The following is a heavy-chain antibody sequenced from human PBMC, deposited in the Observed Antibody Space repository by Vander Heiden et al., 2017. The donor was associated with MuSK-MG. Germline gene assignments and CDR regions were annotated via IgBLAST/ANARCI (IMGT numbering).Heavy chain of an antibody. CDR1: GGSISSSSYY. V-gene: IGHV4-39*01. D-gene: IGHD3-16*02. J-gene: IGHJ5*02. CDR2: IYYSGST. Sequence: QLQLQESGPGLVKPSETLSLTCTVPGGSISSSSYYWGWIRKPPGKGLECIGSIYYSGSTYYTPSLKSRVTISVDTSKNQFSLKLSSVTAADTAVYYCARHFAFGATYRWFDPWGQGTLVTVSS. CDR3: ARHFAFGATYRWFDP.